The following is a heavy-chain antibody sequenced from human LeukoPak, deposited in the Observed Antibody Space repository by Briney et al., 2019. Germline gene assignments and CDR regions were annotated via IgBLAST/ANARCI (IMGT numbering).Heavy chain of an antibody. V-gene: IGHV3-74*03. J-gene: IGHJ6*02. CDR2: IKSYADGSGT. CDR1: GFTFSSYW. CDR3: ARDSTYTMDL. D-gene: IGHD2/OR15-2a*01. Sequence: PGGSLRLSCAASGFTFSSYWMSWVRQAPGKGLVWVSCIKSYADGSGTTYADSVKGRFTISRDDARNTVYLQINSLRAEDTAVYYCARDSTYTMDLWGRGTTVTVSS.